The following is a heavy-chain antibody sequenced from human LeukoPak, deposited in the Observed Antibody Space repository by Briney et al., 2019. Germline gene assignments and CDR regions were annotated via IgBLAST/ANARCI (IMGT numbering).Heavy chain of an antibody. J-gene: IGHJ4*02. Sequence: QPGGSLRLSCTASGFTFSSYAMHWVRQAPGKGLEWVAVISYDGGNKYYADSVKGRFTISRDNSKNTLYLQMNSLRAEDTAVYYCARNPYTSGWYPMSYFDYWGQGALVTVSS. CDR3: ARNPYTSGWYPMSYFDY. V-gene: IGHV3-30-3*01. D-gene: IGHD6-19*01. CDR2: ISYDGGNK. CDR1: GFTFSSYA.